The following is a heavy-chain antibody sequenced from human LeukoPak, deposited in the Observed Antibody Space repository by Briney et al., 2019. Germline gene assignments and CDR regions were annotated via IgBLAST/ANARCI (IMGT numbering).Heavy chain of an antibody. CDR3: AGQETGDHYYGMDV. Sequence: ASVKVSCKASGGTFSSYAISWVRQAPGQGLEWMGRIIPILGIANYAQKFQGRVTITADKSTSTAYMELSSLRSEDTAGYYCAGQETGDHYYGMDVWGQGTTVTVSS. CDR2: IIPILGIA. V-gene: IGHV1-69*04. CDR1: GGTFSSYA. D-gene: IGHD7-27*01. J-gene: IGHJ6*02.